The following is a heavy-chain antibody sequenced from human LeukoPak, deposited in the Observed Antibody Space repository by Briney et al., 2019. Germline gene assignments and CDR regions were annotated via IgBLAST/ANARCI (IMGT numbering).Heavy chain of an antibody. J-gene: IGHJ5*02. CDR1: GYSISSGYY. D-gene: IGHD6-19*01. V-gene: IGHV4-38-2*02. CDR3: ARGQARLSWFDP. Sequence: PSETLSLTCSVSGYSISSGYYWGWIRQPPGKGLEWIGTISHSGSTYYNPSPKSRVTISLDTSKNQFFLRLSSVTAADTAVYYCARGQARLSWFDPWGQGTLVTVSS. CDR2: ISHSGST.